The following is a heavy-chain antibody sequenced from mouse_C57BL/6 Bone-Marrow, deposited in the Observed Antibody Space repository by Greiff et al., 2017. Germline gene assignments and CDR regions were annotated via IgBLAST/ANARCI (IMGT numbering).Heavy chain of an antibody. J-gene: IGHJ2*01. Sequence: VQLQQSGAELVKPGASVKLSCTASGFNIKDYYMHWVKQRTEQGLEWIGRIDPEDGEPKYAPNFQGKATRTADTSSNTAYLQLSSLTSEDTAVYYCARQLRFYFDYWGQGTTLTVSS. D-gene: IGHD3-2*02. CDR2: IDPEDGEP. CDR1: GFNIKDYY. V-gene: IGHV14-2*01. CDR3: ARQLRFYFDY.